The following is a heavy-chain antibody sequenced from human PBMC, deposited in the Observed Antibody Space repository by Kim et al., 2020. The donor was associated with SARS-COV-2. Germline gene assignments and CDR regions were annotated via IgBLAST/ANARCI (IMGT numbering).Heavy chain of an antibody. J-gene: IGHJ4*02. V-gene: IGHV4-61*01. CDR3: ARWDAAFDY. Sequence: SETLSLTCTVSGGSVSSGSYYWSWIRQPPGKGLEWIGYIYYSGITNYNPSLKSRVTISVDTSKNQFSLKLSSVTAADTAVYYCARWDAAFDYWGQGTLVTVSS. CDR1: GGSVSSGSYY. D-gene: IGHD1-26*01. CDR2: IYYSGIT.